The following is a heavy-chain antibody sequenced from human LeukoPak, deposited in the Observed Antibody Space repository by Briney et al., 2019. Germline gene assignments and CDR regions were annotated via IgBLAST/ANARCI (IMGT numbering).Heavy chain of an antibody. Sequence: GGSLGLSCAASGFTFSNYWMSWVRQAPGKGLEWVANIKQDGSEEYYVGSVKGRFTISRDNAKNSLYLQMNSLRAEDTAVYYCATNRWFGEPDYWGQGTLVTVSS. J-gene: IGHJ4*02. CDR3: ATNRWFGEPDY. V-gene: IGHV3-7*01. CDR1: GFTFSNYW. D-gene: IGHD3-10*01. CDR2: IKQDGSEE.